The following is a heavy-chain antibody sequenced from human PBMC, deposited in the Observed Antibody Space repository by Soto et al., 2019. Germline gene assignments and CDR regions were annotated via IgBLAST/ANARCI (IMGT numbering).Heavy chain of an antibody. Sequence: GGSLRLSCAASGFTFSSYSMNWVRQAPGKGLEWVSSISSSSSYIYYADSVKGRFTISRDNAKNSLYLQMNSLRAEDTAVYYCARGLGTYCSGGSCYSNDAFDIWGQGTMVTVSS. CDR3: ARGLGTYCSGGSCYSNDAFDI. J-gene: IGHJ3*02. D-gene: IGHD2-15*01. CDR2: ISSSSSYI. CDR1: GFTFSSYS. V-gene: IGHV3-21*01.